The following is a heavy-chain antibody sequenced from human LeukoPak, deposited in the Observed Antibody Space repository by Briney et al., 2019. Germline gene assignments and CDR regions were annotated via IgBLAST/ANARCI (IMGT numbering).Heavy chain of an antibody. Sequence: SETLSLTCTVSGGSISSYYWSWIRQPPGKGLEWIGYIYYSGSTNYNPSLKSRVTISVDTSKNQFSLKLSSVTAADTAVYYCARASYPPAAAAYYFDYWGQGTLVTVSS. J-gene: IGHJ4*02. CDR3: ARASYPPAAAAYYFDY. CDR2: IYYSGST. D-gene: IGHD2-2*01. V-gene: IGHV4-59*08. CDR1: GGSISSYY.